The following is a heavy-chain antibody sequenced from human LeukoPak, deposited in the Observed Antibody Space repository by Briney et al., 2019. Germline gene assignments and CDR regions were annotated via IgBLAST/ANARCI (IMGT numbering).Heavy chain of an antibody. D-gene: IGHD1-20*01. CDR3: ARLPSDAGGITGPNAFDI. CDR1: GYSFTSYW. CDR2: IYPGDSDT. J-gene: IGHJ3*02. Sequence: GESLKISCKGSGYSFTSYWIGWVRQMPGKGLEWMGIIYPGDSDTRYSPSFQGQVTISADKSISTAYLQWSGLKASDTAMYYCARLPSDAGGITGPNAFDIWGQGTMVTVSS. V-gene: IGHV5-51*01.